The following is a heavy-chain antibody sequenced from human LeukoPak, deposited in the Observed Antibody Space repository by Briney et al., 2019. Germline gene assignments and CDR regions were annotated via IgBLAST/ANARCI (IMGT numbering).Heavy chain of an antibody. CDR2: ISYDGSNK. CDR1: GFTFSSYT. CDR3: ARIGGDRHPIEY. J-gene: IGHJ4*02. V-gene: IGHV3-30-3*01. D-gene: IGHD2-21*02. Sequence: PGRSLRLSCAASGFTFSSYTMHWVRQAPGKGLEWVAVISYDGSNKYYADSVKGRFTISRDNSKNTLYLQMNSLRAEDTAVYYCARIGGDRHPIEYWGQGTLVTVSS.